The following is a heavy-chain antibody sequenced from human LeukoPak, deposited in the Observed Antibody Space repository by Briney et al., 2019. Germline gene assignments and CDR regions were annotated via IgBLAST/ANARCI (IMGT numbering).Heavy chain of an antibody. J-gene: IGHJ4*02. CDR1: GGSFSGYY. CDR2: INHSGST. D-gene: IGHD6-13*01. Sequence: SETLSLTCAVYGGSFSGYYWSWIRQPPGKGLEWIGEINHSGSTNYNPSLKSRVTISADTSKNQFSLKLSSVTAADTAVYYCASRIAAAGPTFDYWGQGTLVTVSS. V-gene: IGHV4-34*01. CDR3: ASRIAAAGPTFDY.